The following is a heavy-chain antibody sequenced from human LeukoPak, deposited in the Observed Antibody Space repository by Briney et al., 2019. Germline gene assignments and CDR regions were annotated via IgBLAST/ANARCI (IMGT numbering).Heavy chain of an antibody. CDR1: GFTFSTYW. J-gene: IGHJ4*02. D-gene: IGHD2-15*01. CDR2: INPDGSRT. CDR3: ARDLRGSRDY. V-gene: IGHV3-74*01. Sequence: GGSLRLSCAASGFTFSTYWVHWVRQAPGKGLAWVSRINPDGSRTDYADSVKGRFTISRDNAKNTLYLQMNSLRAEDTAVYFCARDLRGSRDYWGQGTLVTVSS.